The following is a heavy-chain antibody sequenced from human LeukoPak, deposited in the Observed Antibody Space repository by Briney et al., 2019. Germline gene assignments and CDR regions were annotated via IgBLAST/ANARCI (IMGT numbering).Heavy chain of an antibody. D-gene: IGHD3-10*01. CDR3: AVPRYGSGSYYNEDYFDY. J-gene: IGHJ4*02. V-gene: IGHV1-46*01. CDR2: INPSGGST. CDR1: GYTFTSYY. Sequence: ASVKVSCKASGYTFTSYYMHWVRQAPGQGLEWMGIINPSGGSTSYEQKFQGRVTMTRDTSTSTVYMELSSLRSEDTAVYYCAVPRYGSGSYYNEDYFDYWGQETLVTVSS.